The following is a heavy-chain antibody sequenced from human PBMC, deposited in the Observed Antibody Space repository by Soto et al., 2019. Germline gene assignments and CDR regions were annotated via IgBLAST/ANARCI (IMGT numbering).Heavy chain of an antibody. D-gene: IGHD1-26*01. CDR3: ARALSYSGSYLDHWFDP. V-gene: IGHV4-34*01. CDR2: LNHSGST. Sequence: PSETLSLTYAVYCGSFSGYYWSWIHQPPGKGLERMGELNHSGSTNYNPSLKSRVTISVGTSKNQFSLKLSSVTAADTAVYCCARALSYSGSYLDHWFDPWGQGTLVTVS. J-gene: IGHJ5*02. CDR1: CGSFSGYY.